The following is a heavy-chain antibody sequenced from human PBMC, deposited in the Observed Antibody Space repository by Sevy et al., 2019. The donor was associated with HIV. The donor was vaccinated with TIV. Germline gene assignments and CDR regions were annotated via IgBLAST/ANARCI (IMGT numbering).Heavy chain of an antibody. Sequence: GGSLRLSCAASGFTFSSYATHWVRQAPGKGLEWVAVISYDGSNKYYADSVKGRFTISRDNSKNTLYLQMNSLRAEDTAVYYCARAIAAAVNAEYFQHWGQGTLVTVSS. D-gene: IGHD6-13*01. CDR2: ISYDGSNK. J-gene: IGHJ1*01. CDR3: ARAIAAAVNAEYFQH. V-gene: IGHV3-30-3*01. CDR1: GFTFSSYA.